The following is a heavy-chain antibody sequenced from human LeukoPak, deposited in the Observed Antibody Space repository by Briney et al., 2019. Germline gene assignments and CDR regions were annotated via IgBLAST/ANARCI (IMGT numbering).Heavy chain of an antibody. CDR3: ARGYSYGPWTY. CDR2: IKQDGSEK. J-gene: IGHJ4*02. Sequence: PGGSLRLSCAASGFTFSNYAMTWVRQAPGKGLEWVANIKQDGSEKYYVDSVKGRFTISRDNAKNSLYLQMNSLRAEDTAVYYCARGYSYGPWTYWGQGTLVTVSS. CDR1: GFTFSNYA. V-gene: IGHV3-7*03. D-gene: IGHD5-18*01.